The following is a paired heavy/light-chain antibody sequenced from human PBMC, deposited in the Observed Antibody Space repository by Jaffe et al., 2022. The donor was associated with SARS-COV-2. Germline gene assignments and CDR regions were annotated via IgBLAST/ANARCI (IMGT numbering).Heavy chain of an antibody. D-gene: IGHD3-10*02. CDR1: GGSFSGYY. CDR2: INHSGST. V-gene: IGHV4-34*01. J-gene: IGHJ6*03. CDR3: ASARCSKGRCRQNYYYYYYMDV. Sequence: QVQLQQWGAGLLKPSETLSLTCAVYGGSFSGYYWSWIRQPPGKGLEWIGEINHSGSTNYNPSLKSRVTISVDTSKNQFSLKLSSVTAADTAVYYCASARCSKGRCRQNYYYYYYMDVWGKGTTVTVSS.
Light chain of an antibody. CDR2: DNN. Sequence: QSVLTQPPSVSAAPGQKVTISCSGSSSNIGNNYVSWYQQLPGTAPKLLIYDNNKRPSGIPDRFSGSKSGTSATLGITGLQTGDEADYYCGTWDSSLSAGRVFGGGTKLTVL. V-gene: IGLV1-51*01. J-gene: IGLJ3*02. CDR3: GTWDSSLSAGRV. CDR1: SSNIGNNY.